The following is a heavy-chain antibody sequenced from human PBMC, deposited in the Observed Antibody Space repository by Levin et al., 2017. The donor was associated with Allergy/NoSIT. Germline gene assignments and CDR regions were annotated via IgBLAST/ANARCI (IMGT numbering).Heavy chain of an antibody. V-gene: IGHV2-70*04. CDR3: ARNMVGGDRGAFDI. CDR1: GFSLSTSGMR. Sequence: QTLSLTCAFSGFSLSTSGMRVTWIRQPPGKALEWLARIDWDDDKFYSTSLKTRLTISKDTSKNQVVLTMTNMDPVDTATYYCARNMVGGDRGAFDIWGQGTMVTVSS. D-gene: IGHD4/OR15-4a*01. CDR2: IDWDDDK. J-gene: IGHJ3*02.